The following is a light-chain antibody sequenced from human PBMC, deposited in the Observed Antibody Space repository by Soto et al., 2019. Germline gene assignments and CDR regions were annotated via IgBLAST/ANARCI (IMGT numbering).Light chain of an antibody. V-gene: IGKV1-5*01. J-gene: IGKJ2*01. CDR1: HSIGTW. CDR3: HQYKSYTPYT. CDR2: DAS. Sequence: DFQMTQSPSALSASLGDRVTITCRASHSIGTWLAWYQQRPGKAPKLLIYDASSLGSGVPSRFSGGGSGTEFTLTISSLQPDDFGTYYCHQYKSYTPYTIGQGTKVEIK.